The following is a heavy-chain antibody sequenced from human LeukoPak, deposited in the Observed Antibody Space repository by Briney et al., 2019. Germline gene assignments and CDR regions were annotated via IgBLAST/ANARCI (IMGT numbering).Heavy chain of an antibody. D-gene: IGHD3-3*01. J-gene: IGHJ6*03. V-gene: IGHV3-48*01. CDR3: AREGVDYDFWSGYYRYYMDV. CDR2: ISSSSSTI. Sequence: GGPLRLSCAASGFTFDDYGMSWVRQAPGKGLEWVSYISSSSSTIYYADSVKGRFTISRDNAKNSLYLQMNSLRAEDTAVYYCAREGVDYDFWSGYYRYYMDVWGKGTTVTVSS. CDR1: GFTFDDYG.